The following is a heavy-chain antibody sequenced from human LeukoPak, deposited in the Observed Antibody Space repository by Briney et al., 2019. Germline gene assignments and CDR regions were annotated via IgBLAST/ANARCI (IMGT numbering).Heavy chain of an antibody. V-gene: IGHV3-15*01. J-gene: IGHJ4*02. D-gene: IGHD4-11*01. CDR1: GFTFSNAW. CDR3: TTGLSRYGNYAVDY. Sequence: GGSLRLSCAASGFTFSNAWMSWVRQAPGKGLEWVGRIKSKTDGGTTDYAAPVKGRFTISRDDSKNTLYLQMNSLKTEDTAVYYCTTGLSRYGNYAVDYWGQGTLVTVSS. CDR2: IKSKTDGGTT.